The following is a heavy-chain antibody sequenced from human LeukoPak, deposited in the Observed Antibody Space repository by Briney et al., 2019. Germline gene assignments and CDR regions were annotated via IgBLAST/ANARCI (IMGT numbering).Heavy chain of an antibody. Sequence: ASVKVSCKASGYTFTSYGISWVRQAPGQGLEWMGWISAYNGNTNYAQKLQGRVTMTTDTSTSTAYMELRSLRSEDTAVYYCARAKVYSSSSWFDPWGQGTLVTVSS. V-gene: IGHV1-18*01. CDR1: GYTFTSYG. CDR3: ARAKVYSSSSWFDP. CDR2: ISAYNGNT. J-gene: IGHJ5*02. D-gene: IGHD6-13*01.